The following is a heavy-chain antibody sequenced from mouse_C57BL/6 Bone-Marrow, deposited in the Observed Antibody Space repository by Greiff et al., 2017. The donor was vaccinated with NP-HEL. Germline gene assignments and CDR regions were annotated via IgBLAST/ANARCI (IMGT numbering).Heavy chain of an antibody. D-gene: IGHD2-12*01. CDR2: IYPRSGNT. J-gene: IGHJ1*03. CDR1: GYTFTSYG. Sequence: QVQLQQSGAELARPGASVKLSCKASGYTFTSYGISWVKQRTGQGLEWIGEIYPRSGNTYYNEKFKGKATLTADKSSSTAYMELRSLTSEDAAVYFCARYEDNWYFDVWGTGTTVTVSS. V-gene: IGHV1-81*01. CDR3: ARYEDNWYFDV.